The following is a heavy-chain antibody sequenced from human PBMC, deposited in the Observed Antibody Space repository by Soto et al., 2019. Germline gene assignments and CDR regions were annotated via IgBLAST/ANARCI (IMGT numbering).Heavy chain of an antibody. D-gene: IGHD6-19*01. V-gene: IGHV1-58*01. J-gene: IGHJ4*01. CDR2: IVGGSGKK. Sequence: VKLSFKAAGVAFTSSSGQWVQQSRVKSLGWIRWIVGGSGKKNYEKKVQERVTITRDMSTSTAYMELSRLRSEDTAVYYCAADAGIAVAWPHYCCHATLVTVSS. CDR3: AADAGIAVAWPHY. CDR1: GVAFTSSS.